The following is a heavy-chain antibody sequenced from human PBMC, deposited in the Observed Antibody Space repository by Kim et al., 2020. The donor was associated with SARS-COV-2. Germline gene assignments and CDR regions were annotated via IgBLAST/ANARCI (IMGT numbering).Heavy chain of an antibody. V-gene: IGHV3-53*01. J-gene: IGHJ4*02. CDR3: ARGFARGSSSSPDFDY. CDR1: GFTVSSNY. D-gene: IGHD6-6*01. Sequence: GGSLRLSCAASGFTVSSNYMSWVRQAPGKGLEWVSVIYSGSSTYYADSVKGRFTISRDNSKNTLYLQMNSLRAEDTAVYYCARGFARGSSSSPDFDYWGQGTLVTVSS. CDR2: IYSGSST.